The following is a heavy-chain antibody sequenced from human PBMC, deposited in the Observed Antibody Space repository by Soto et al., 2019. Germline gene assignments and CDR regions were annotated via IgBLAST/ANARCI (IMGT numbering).Heavy chain of an antibody. D-gene: IGHD1-7*01. J-gene: IGHJ6*02. CDR3: ARDRAVGLELPYYYYYYGMDV. Sequence: GGSLRLSCAASGFTFSSYSMNWVRQAPGKGLEWVSSISSSSSYIYYADSVKGRFTISRDNAKNSLYLQMNSLRAEDTAVYYCARDRAVGLELPYYYYYYGMDVWGHGTTATVPS. CDR2: ISSSSSYI. CDR1: GFTFSSYS. V-gene: IGHV3-21*01.